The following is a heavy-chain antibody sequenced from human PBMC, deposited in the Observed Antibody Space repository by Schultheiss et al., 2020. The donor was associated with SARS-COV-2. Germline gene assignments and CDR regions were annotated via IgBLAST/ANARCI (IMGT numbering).Heavy chain of an antibody. CDR1: GFTFSTYA. D-gene: IGHD4-17*01. Sequence: GGSLRLSCAASGFTFSTYAMSWVRQAPGKGLEWVSGIYSGGSTYYADSVKGRFTISRDNSKNTLYLQMNSLRAEDTAVYYCAKESGDPSRFDYWGQGTLVTVSS. J-gene: IGHJ4*02. CDR2: IYSGGST. V-gene: IGHV3-23*03. CDR3: AKESGDPSRFDY.